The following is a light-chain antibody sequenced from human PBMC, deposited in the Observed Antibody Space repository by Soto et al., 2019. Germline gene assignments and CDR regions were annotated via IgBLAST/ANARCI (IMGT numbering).Light chain of an antibody. J-gene: IGKJ5*01. V-gene: IGKV3-11*01. CDR1: QSVSSY. CDR2: DAS. CDR3: QQQGRSWIT. Sequence: EVVLTQSPATLSLSPGDRATLSCRASQSVSSYFAWYQQKPGQAPRLLIYDASNRATGIPARFSGSGSGTDFTLTISRLEPEDFAVYYCQQQGRSWITFGQGTRLEIK.